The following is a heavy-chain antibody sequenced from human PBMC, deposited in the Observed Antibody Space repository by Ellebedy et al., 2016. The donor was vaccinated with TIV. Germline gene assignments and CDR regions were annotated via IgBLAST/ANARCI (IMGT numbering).Heavy chain of an antibody. CDR1: GFTFSNYW. CDR2: IKQDGSEK. V-gene: IGHV3-7*01. Sequence: GESLKISCAASGFTFSNYWMTWVRQAPGKGLEWVANIKQDGSEKYYMDSVKGRFTISRDNAKNSLYLQMNSLRDEDTAVYYCARDKFSGDTKLDYWGQGTLVTVSS. D-gene: IGHD1-14*01. CDR3: ARDKFSGDTKLDY. J-gene: IGHJ4*02.